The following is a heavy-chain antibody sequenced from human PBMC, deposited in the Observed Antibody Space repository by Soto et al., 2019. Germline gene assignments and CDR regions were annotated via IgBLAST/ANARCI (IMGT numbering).Heavy chain of an antibody. J-gene: IGHJ1*01. CDR2: IYDSGST. CDR1: GGSISGNY. D-gene: IGHD6-13*01. CDR3: ARDDGAAGIHR. Sequence: PSETLSLTCTVSGGSISGNYWTWIRQPPGKGLEWIGYIYDSGSTNYNPSLQSRVTISVDTSKNQFSLKLKFVTAADTAVYYCARDDGAAGIHRWGQGTLVTVSS. V-gene: IGHV4-59*08.